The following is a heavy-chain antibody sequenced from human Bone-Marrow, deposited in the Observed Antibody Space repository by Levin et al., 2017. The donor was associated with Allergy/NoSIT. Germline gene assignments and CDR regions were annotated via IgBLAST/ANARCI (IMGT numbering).Heavy chain of an antibody. Sequence: LSQTLSLTCAISGDRVSSNSAAWNWIRQSPSRGLEWLGRTYYRSKWYNEYAVSVKSRITINADTSKNQFSLQLNSVTPEDTAVYYCARDQWHLAVAVIDYWGQGTLVTVSS. D-gene: IGHD6-19*01. CDR1: GDRVSSNSAA. CDR3: ARDQWHLAVAVIDY. J-gene: IGHJ4*02. V-gene: IGHV6-1*01. CDR2: TYYRSKWYN.